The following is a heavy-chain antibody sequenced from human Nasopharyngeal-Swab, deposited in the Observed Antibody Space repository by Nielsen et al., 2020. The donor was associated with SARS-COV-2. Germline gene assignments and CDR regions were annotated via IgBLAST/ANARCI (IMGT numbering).Heavy chain of an antibody. CDR2: MSSSSSTI. D-gene: IGHD4-23*01. CDR3: ARVPFSQVFTVVTPYYFDY. J-gene: IGHJ4*02. V-gene: IGHV3-48*01. CDR1: GFKFGSYS. Sequence: GESLKISCAASGFKFGSYSMNWVRQAPGKGLEWVSYMSSSSSTIYYADSVKGRFTISRDNAKNSLYLQMNSLRAEDTAVYYCARVPFSQVFTVVTPYYFDYWGQGTLVTVSS.